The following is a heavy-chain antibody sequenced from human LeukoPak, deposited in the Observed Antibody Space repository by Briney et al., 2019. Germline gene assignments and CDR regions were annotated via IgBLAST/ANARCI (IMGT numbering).Heavy chain of an antibody. V-gene: IGHV1-2*04. CDR2: INPNSGGT. CDR3: ARGVGATQGDNWFDP. Sequence: ASVKVSCKASGYTFTGYYMHWVRQAPGQGLEWMGWINPNSGGTNYAQKFQGWVTMTRDTSISTAYMELSGLRSDDTAVYYCARGVGATQGDNWFDPWGQGTLVTVSS. J-gene: IGHJ5*02. D-gene: IGHD1-26*01. CDR1: GYTFTGYY.